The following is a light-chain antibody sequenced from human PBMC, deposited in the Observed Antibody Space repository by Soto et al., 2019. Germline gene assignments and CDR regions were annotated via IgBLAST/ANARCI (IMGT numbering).Light chain of an antibody. CDR3: QQYNNWPPIT. Sequence: EIVMTQCPATRSVAPGEGATLSCGVSQSVSSHLAWYQQKPGQAPRLLIYGASTRATGIPARFSGSGSGTEFTLTISSLQSEDFAVYYCQQYNNWPPITFGQGTRLEIK. J-gene: IGKJ5*01. CDR1: QSVSSH. V-gene: IGKV3-15*01. CDR2: GAS.